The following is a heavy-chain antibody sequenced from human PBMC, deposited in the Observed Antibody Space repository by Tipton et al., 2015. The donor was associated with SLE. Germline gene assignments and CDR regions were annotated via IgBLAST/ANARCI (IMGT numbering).Heavy chain of an antibody. D-gene: IGHD3-3*01. V-gene: IGHV4-59*08. CDR1: GGSISGYY. CDR3: ARHKLGFSWSYFDS. J-gene: IGHJ4*02. Sequence: TLSLSCTVTGGSISGYYWSWVRQPPGKGLEGIGYISFSGLTNYNPSVRSRVSTSMDTSKNQFSLQMSSETAADTALYYCARHKLGFSWSYFDSWGQGTLVTVSS. CDR2: ISFSGLT.